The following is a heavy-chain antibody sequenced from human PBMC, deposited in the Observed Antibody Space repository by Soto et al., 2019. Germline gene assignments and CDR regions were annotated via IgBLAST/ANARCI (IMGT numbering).Heavy chain of an antibody. J-gene: IGHJ4*02. V-gene: IGHV5-10-1*01. Sequence: PGESLKISCKGSGYSFTSYWISWVRQMPGKGLEWMGRIDPSDSYTNYSPSFQGHVTISADKSISTAYLQWSSLKASDTAMYYCARLLDYYDSSGSMASYYFDYWGQGTLVTVSS. CDR2: IDPSDSYT. CDR1: GYSFTSYW. CDR3: ARLLDYYDSSGSMASYYFDY. D-gene: IGHD3-22*01.